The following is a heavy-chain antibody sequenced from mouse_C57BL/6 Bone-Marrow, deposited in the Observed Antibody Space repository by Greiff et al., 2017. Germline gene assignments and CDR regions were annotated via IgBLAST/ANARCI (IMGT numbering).Heavy chain of an antibody. J-gene: IGHJ4*01. Sequence: VQLQQSGPELVKPGASVKIPCKASGYTFTDYNMDWVKQSHGKSLEWIGDINPNNGGTIYNQKFKGKATLTVDKSSSTAYMELRSLTSEDTAVYYCARSHYGSSQPDARDYWGQGTSVTVSS. D-gene: IGHD1-1*01. CDR2: INPNNGGT. CDR3: ARSHYGSSQPDARDY. V-gene: IGHV1-18*01. CDR1: GYTFTDYN.